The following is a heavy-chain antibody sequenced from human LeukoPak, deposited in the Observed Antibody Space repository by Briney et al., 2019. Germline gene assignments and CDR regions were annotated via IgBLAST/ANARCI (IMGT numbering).Heavy chain of an antibody. V-gene: IGHV1-24*01. J-gene: IGHJ3*02. CDR2: FDPEDGET. D-gene: IGHD3-10*01. Sequence: GASVKVSCKVSGYTLTELSMHWVRQAPGKGLEWMGGFDPEDGETIYAQKFQGRVTMTEDTSTDTAYMELSSLRSEDTAVYYCATILWFGKRADAFDIWGQGTMVTVSS. CDR1: GYTLTELS. CDR3: ATILWFGKRADAFDI.